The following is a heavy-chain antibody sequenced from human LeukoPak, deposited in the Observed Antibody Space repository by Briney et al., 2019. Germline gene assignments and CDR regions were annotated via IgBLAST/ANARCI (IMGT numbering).Heavy chain of an antibody. J-gene: IGHJ6*03. CDR3: ARLSVSTSSDYYYYYMDV. CDR1: GFTFSDYY. D-gene: IGHD2-2*01. Sequence: GGSLRLSCAASGFTFSDYYMSWIRQAPGKGLEWVSYISSSGSTIYYADSVKGRFTISRDNAKNSLYLQMNSLRAEDTAVYYCARLSVSTSSDYYYYYMDVWAKGPRSPSP. V-gene: IGHV3-11*01. CDR2: ISSSGSTI.